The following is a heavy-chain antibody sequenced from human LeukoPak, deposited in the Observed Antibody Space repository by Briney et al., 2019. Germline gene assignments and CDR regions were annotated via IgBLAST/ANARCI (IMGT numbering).Heavy chain of an antibody. CDR3: ARGPFGSGSFLDY. Sequence: APVKDSCKASGYIFSSNDINWVRQAAGQGLEWMGWMNPNSGDTGYTQKFQGRVAMTRSTSITTAYMELSSLRSEDTAVYYCARGPFGSGSFLDYWGQGTLVTVSS. D-gene: IGHD3-10*01. CDR1: GYIFSSND. J-gene: IGHJ4*02. CDR2: MNPNSGDT. V-gene: IGHV1-8*01.